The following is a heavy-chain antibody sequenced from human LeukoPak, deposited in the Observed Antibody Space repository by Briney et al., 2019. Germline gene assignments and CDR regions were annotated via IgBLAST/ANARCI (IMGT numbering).Heavy chain of an antibody. CDR2: INQDGSAQ. D-gene: IGHD5-12*01. CDR3: ARAEGYGAIDY. Sequence: TGGSLRLSCAASGFTFSSYWMNWVRQAPGKGLEWVANINQDGSAQYYVDSVKGRFTFSRDNAMNSLFLQMNSLTAEDTAFYYCARAEGYGAIDYWGQGTLVTVSS. CDR1: GFTFSSYW. J-gene: IGHJ4*02. V-gene: IGHV3-7*01.